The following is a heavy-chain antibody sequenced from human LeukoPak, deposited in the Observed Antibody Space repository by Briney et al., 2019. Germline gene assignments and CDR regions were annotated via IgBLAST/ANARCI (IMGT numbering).Heavy chain of an antibody. CDR1: GYSFSSYW. CDR2: IYPGDSDT. J-gene: IGHJ4*02. D-gene: IGHD3-22*01. Sequence: GESLKISCKGSGYSFSSYWIAWVRQMPGKGLEWMGIIYPGDSDTRYSPSFQGQVTISADKSISTAYLQWSSLKASDTAMYYCARTKRSYDSSGYFALDFDYWGQGALVTVSS. CDR3: ARTKRSYDSSGYFALDFDY. V-gene: IGHV5-51*01.